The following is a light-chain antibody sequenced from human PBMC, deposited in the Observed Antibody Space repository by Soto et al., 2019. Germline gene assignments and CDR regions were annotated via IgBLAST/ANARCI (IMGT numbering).Light chain of an antibody. CDR3: SSFAGNNNLV. V-gene: IGLV2-8*01. CDR1: SSDVGGYNY. J-gene: IGLJ2*01. Sequence: QSALTQPPSASGSLGQSVTISCTGTSSDVGGYNYVSWYQQHPGKAPKLMISEVSKRPSGVPDRFSGSKSGNAASLTVSGLQAEDEADCYCSSFAGNNNLVFGGGTKLTVL. CDR2: EVS.